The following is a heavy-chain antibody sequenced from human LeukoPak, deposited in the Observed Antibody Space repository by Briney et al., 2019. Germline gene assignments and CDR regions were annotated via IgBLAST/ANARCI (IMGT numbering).Heavy chain of an antibody. J-gene: IGHJ4*02. V-gene: IGHV3-23*01. CDR3: AKDRGQLYYGSGSYYHY. D-gene: IGHD3-10*01. CDR1: GFTFSSYG. CDR2: ISGSGGST. Sequence: PGGSLRLSCAASGFTFSSYGMSWVCQAPGKGLEWVSAISGSGGSTYYADSVKGRFTISRDNSKNTLYLQMNSLRAEDTAVYYCAKDRGQLYYGSGSYYHYWGQGTLVTVSS.